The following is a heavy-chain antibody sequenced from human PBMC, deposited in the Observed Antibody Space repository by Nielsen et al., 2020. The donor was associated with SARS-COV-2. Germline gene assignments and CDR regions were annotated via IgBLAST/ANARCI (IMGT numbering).Heavy chain of an antibody. V-gene: IGHV4-59*08. D-gene: IGHD3-16*01. CDR2: IYYSGST. J-gene: IGHJ4*02. CDR3: ARLLGTSQGYFDY. Sequence: GSLRLSCTVSGGSISSYYWSWIRQPPGKGLEWIGYIYYSGSTNYNPSLKSRVTISVDTSKNQFSLKLSSVTAADTAVYYCARLLGTSQGYFDYWGQGTLVTVSS. CDR1: GGSISSYY.